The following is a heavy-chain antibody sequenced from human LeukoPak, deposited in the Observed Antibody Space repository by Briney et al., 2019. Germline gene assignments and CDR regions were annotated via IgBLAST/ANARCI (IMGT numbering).Heavy chain of an antibody. V-gene: IGHV1-46*01. J-gene: IGHJ4*02. CDR2: IYPRDGST. CDR1: GYTFTNNY. CDR3: ARDQEGFDY. Sequence: ASVKVFCKASGYTFTNNYLHWVRQAPGQGLEWMGMIYPRDGSTSYAQNFQGRVTVTRDTSTTTVHMELRGLRSEDTAVYYCARDQEGFDYWGQGTVVTVSS.